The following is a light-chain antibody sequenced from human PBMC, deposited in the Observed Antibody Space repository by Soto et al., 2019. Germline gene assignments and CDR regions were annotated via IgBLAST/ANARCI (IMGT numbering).Light chain of an antibody. V-gene: IGLV1-44*01. Sequence: QSALTQPPSASGSRGQRVTISCSGSSSNIGSNTVNWYQQPPGTAPKLLIYSNNQRPSGVPDRFSGYKSGTSASLAISGLQSEHEAYYYCAVWDDSLNGRVFGGGTKLTVL. CDR2: SNN. CDR1: SSNIGSNT. CDR3: AVWDDSLNGRV. J-gene: IGLJ2*01.